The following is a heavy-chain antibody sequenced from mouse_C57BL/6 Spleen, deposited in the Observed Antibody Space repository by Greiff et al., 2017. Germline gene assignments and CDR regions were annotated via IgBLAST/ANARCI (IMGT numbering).Heavy chain of an antibody. J-gene: IGHJ2*01. CDR1: GYTFTSYW. Sequence: QVQLQQPGAELVRPGSSVKLSCKASGYTFTSYWMDWVKQRPGQGLEWIGNIYPSDSETHYNQKFKDQATLTVDKSSSTAYIQLSSLTYENSAVSYCESWGRTYYYVYWGQGTTLTVTS. CDR2: IYPSDSET. D-gene: IGHD1-1*01. CDR3: ESWGRTYYYVY. V-gene: IGHV1-61*01.